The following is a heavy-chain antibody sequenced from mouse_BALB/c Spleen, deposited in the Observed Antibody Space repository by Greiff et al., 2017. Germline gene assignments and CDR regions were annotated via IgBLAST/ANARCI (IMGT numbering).Heavy chain of an antibody. CDR3: ARYGVRYFDV. CDR1: GFTFSSYA. CDR2: ISSGGST. Sequence: EVQGVESGGGLVKPGGSLKLSCAASGFTFSSYAMSWVRQTPEKRLEWVASISSGGSTYYPDSVKGRFTISRDNARNILYLQMSSLRSEDTAMYYCARYGVRYFDVWGAGTTVTVSS. J-gene: IGHJ1*01. D-gene: IGHD1-1*02. V-gene: IGHV5-6-5*01.